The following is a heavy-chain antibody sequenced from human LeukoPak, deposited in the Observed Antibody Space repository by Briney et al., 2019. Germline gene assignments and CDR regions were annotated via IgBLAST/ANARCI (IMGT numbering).Heavy chain of an antibody. D-gene: IGHD1-1*01. CDR2: ISGSGCRT. V-gene: IGHV3-23*01. CDR1: GFTFSSYA. J-gene: IGHJ4*02. CDR3: AQQTHWNPFDY. Sequence: GGSLRLSCAASGFTFSSYAMRWVRQAPGKVLEWVSAISGSGCRTYYADSVKGRFTISRDNSKNTLYLQMNILSAEDTPLYYSAQQTHWNPFDYWGQGTPVTVSS.